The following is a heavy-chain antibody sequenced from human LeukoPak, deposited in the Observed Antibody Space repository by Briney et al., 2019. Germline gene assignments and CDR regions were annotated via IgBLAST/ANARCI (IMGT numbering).Heavy chain of an antibody. CDR2: IYYSGST. CDR3: ARGRRDGYHRRCYYYMDV. V-gene: IGHV4-39*07. D-gene: IGHD5-24*01. J-gene: IGHJ6*03. CDR1: GDSISNRDFY. Sequence: PSETLSLTCSVSGDSISNRDFYWVWIRQPPGTGLEYIGSIYYSGSTYYNPSLKSRVTISVDKSKNQFSLKLSSVTAADTAVYYCARGRRDGYHRRCYYYMDVWGKGTTVTVSS.